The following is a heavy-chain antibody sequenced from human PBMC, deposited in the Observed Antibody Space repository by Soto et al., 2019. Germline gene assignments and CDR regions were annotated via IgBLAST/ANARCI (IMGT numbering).Heavy chain of an antibody. D-gene: IGHD2-21*02. Sequence: QVQLVQSGAEVKKPGSSVKVSCKASGGTFSSYAISWVRQAPGQGLEWMGGIIPIFGTANYAQKFQGRVTITADESTRTAYMELSSLRSEDTAVYYCARAEWGGNSNVRALYLHEYYYGMDVWGQGTTVTVSS. CDR2: IIPIFGTA. J-gene: IGHJ6*02. CDR1: GGTFSSYA. V-gene: IGHV1-69*01. CDR3: ARAEWGGNSNVRALYLHEYYYGMDV.